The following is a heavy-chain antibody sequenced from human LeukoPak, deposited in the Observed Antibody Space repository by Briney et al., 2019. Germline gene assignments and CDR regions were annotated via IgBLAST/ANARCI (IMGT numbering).Heavy chain of an antibody. V-gene: IGHV4-59*01. D-gene: IGHD6-19*01. Sequence: KPSETLSLTCTVSGVSISSYYWSWIRQPPGKGLEWIEYIYYSGSTNYNPSLKSRVTISVDTSKNQFSLKLSSVTAADTAVYYCARGGQWLVGPYFDYWGQGTLVTVSS. CDR2: IYYSGST. J-gene: IGHJ4*02. CDR1: GVSISSYY. CDR3: ARGGQWLVGPYFDY.